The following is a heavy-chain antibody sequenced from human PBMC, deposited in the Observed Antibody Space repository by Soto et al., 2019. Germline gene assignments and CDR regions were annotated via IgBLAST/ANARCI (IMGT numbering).Heavy chain of an antibody. V-gene: IGHV4-39*02. CDR2: IYYSGST. CDR3: ARDSITMIVVGTDAFDI. D-gene: IGHD3-22*01. CDR1: GGSVSSGSYY. Sequence: SETLSLTCTVSGGSVSSGSYYWSWIRQPPGKGLEWIGSIYYSGSTYYNPSLKSRVTISVDTSKNQFSLKLSSVTAADTAVYYCARDSITMIVVGTDAFDIWGQGTMVTVSS. J-gene: IGHJ3*02.